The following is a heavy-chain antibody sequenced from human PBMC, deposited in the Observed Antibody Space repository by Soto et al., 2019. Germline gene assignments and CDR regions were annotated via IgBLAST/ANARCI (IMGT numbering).Heavy chain of an antibody. CDR3: ARDHISSEISMPQTFHH. V-gene: IGHV3-33*08. CDR2: MRSDGSNK. J-gene: IGHJ1*01. Sequence: QVQLVESGGGVVQPGRSLRLSCEASGFIFSNYEMYWVRQGPGTGLEWVALMRSDGSNKYYVDSVKGRFTISRDNSKKRLFLQIDSLRAEDTAVYYCARDHISSEISMPQTFHHWGPGTLVTVSS. D-gene: IGHD2-2*01. CDR1: GFIFSNYE.